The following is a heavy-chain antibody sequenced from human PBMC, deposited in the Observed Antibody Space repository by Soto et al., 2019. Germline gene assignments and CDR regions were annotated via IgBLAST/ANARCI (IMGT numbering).Heavy chain of an antibody. V-gene: IGHV1-69*06. CDR2: AMPIFDTG. D-gene: IGHD6-6*01. J-gene: IGHJ6*04. Sequence: QVQLVQSGAEVKKPGSSVKVSCKASGGTFRSYAISWLRQAPGQGLEWVGGAMPIFDTGNYAKKFQGRVAITADKSTSAAYWECRSLRSAYTAVYYCASGAIAARWTYDYYYGLEVWCKGTTVSLSS. CDR1: GGTFRSYA. CDR3: ASGAIAARWTYDYYYGLEV.